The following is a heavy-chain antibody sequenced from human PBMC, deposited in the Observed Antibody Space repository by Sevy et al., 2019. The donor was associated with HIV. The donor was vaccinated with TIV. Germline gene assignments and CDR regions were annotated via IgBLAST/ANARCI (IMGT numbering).Heavy chain of an antibody. Sequence: GGSLRLSCVGFGFTSSDYYMSWIRQAPGKGLEWVSYISGSGSTIDYADSVKGRFTISRDNAKNSLYLKMNSLRAEDTDVYYCAREKRQDYYYYGMDVWGQGTTVTVSS. J-gene: IGHJ6*02. D-gene: IGHD1-1*01. CDR1: GFTSSDYY. CDR2: ISGSGSTI. CDR3: AREKRQDYYYYGMDV. V-gene: IGHV3-11*01.